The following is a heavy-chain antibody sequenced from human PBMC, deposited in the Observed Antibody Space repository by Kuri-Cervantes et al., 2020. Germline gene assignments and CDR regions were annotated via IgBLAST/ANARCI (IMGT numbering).Heavy chain of an antibody. CDR3: AKVHCGGGSCYNGIAKYYYGMDV. CDR2: IIPVFRTT. J-gene: IGHJ6*02. Sequence: SVKVSCKASGYTFTSYDINWVRQAPGQGLQWLGGIIPVFRTTNYAQEFQGRVAITADESTRTAYMELSSLRSEDTAVYYCAKVHCGGGSCYNGIAKYYYGMDVWGQGTAVTVSS. V-gene: IGHV1-69*13. CDR1: GYTFTSYD. D-gene: IGHD2-15*01.